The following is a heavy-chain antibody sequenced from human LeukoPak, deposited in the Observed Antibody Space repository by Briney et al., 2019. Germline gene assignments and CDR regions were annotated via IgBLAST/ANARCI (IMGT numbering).Heavy chain of an antibody. CDR1: GFSFSNYA. CDR2: IRGAGET. D-gene: IGHD1-1*01. V-gene: IGHV3-23*01. Sequence: HPGGSLRLSCAASGFSFSNYAMSWVRQAPARGPEWVPSIRGAGETFYADSVKGRFTLSRDDSRNTVYLQLNNLRVEDTAIYYCAKANWVSNADAVWWGQGAQVTVSS. J-gene: IGHJ4*02. CDR3: AKANWVSNADAVW.